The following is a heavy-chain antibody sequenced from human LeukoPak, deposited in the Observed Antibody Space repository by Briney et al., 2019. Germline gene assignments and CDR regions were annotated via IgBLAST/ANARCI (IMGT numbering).Heavy chain of an antibody. V-gene: IGHV3-7*01. D-gene: IGHD3-10*01. CDR1: GFTFSSYW. CDR3: ARVRMYSGSGSTYPYYDY. Sequence: GGSLRLSCAASGFTFSSYWMSWVRQSPGKGLEWVANIKPDGSEQYFMDSVKGRFTISRDNAKNALYLEMNSLRAEDTAEYFCARVRMYSGSGSTYPYYDYWGQGTLVTVSS. CDR2: IKPDGSEQ. J-gene: IGHJ4*02.